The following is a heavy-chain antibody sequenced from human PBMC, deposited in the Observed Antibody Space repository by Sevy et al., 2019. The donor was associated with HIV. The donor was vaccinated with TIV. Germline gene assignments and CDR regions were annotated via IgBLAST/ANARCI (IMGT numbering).Heavy chain of an antibody. V-gene: IGHV3-7*03. Sequence: GGSLRLSCAASGFTFSSYWMSWVRQAPGKGLEWVANIKRDGSEKYYVDSVKGRFTISRDKAKNSLYLQMNSLRAEDTAVYYCAGDCSSASCLGGMDVWRQGTTVTGS. J-gene: IGHJ6*02. CDR2: IKRDGSEK. D-gene: IGHD2-2*01. CDR3: AGDCSSASCLGGMDV. CDR1: GFTFSSYW.